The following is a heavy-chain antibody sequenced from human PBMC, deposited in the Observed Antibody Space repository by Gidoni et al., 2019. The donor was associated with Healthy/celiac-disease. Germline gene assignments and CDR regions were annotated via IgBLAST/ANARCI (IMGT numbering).Heavy chain of an antibody. CDR3: TRLYDSSGYYKLG. D-gene: IGHD3-22*01. CDR2: IRSKANSYAT. CDR1: GFTFSGSA. V-gene: IGHV3-73*01. Sequence: EVQLVESGGGLVQPGGSLKLSCAASGFTFSGSAMHWVRQASGKGLEWVGRIRSKANSYATAYAASVKGRFTISRDDSKNTAYLQMNSLKTEDTAVYYCTRLYDSSGYYKLGWGQGTLVTVSS. J-gene: IGHJ4*02.